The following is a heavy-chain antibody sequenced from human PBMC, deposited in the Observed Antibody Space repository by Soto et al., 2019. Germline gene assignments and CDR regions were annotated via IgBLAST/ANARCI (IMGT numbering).Heavy chain of an antibody. CDR2: IYHSGST. CDR1: GGSISSSNW. Sequence: KPSETLSLTCAVSGGSISSSNWWSWVRQPPGKGLEWIGEIYHSGSTNYNPSLKSRVTMSVDKSKNQFSLKLSSVTAADTAVYYCARGYDYVWGSYRPLGYWGQGTLVTVSS. CDR3: ARGYDYVWGSYRPLGY. J-gene: IGHJ4*02. V-gene: IGHV4-4*02. D-gene: IGHD3-16*02.